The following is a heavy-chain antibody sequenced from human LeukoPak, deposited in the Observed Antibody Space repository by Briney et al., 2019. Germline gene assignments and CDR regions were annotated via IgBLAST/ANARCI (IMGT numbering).Heavy chain of an antibody. D-gene: IGHD3-16*01. CDR3: ARDPGLRLDY. CDR2: ISSDGSSA. CDR1: GFTFSNYW. J-gene: IGHJ4*02. V-gene: IGHV3-74*01. Sequence: GGSLRLSCAASGFTFSNYWMHWVRQAPGKGLVWVSHISSDGSSASYADSVKGRFTISRDNAKSTLYLQMNSLRAEDTAVYFCARDPGLRLDYWGQGTLVTVSS.